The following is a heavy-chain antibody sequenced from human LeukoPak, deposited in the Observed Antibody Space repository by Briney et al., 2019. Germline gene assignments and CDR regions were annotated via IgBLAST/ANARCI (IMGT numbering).Heavy chain of an antibody. Sequence: SETLSLTCAVYGGSFSGYYWSWIRQPPGKGLEWIGEINHSGSTNYNPSLKSRVTISVDTSKNQFSLKLSSVTAADTAVYYCARARNALQWPRPSPFDYWGQGTLVTVSS. D-gene: IGHD5-24*01. CDR3: ARARNALQWPRPSPFDY. V-gene: IGHV4-34*01. CDR2: INHSGST. J-gene: IGHJ4*02. CDR1: GGSFSGYY.